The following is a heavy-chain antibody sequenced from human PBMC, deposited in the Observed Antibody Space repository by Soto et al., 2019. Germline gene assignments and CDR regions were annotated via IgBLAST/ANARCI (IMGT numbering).Heavy chain of an antibody. V-gene: IGHV4-31*03. CDR2: IYYSGST. J-gene: IGHJ4*02. CDR1: GGSISSGGYY. CDR3: ARGNSSGQIPYY. Sequence: PSETLSLTCTVSGGSISSGGYYWSWIRQHPGKGLEWIGYIYYSGSTYYNPSLKSRVTISVDTSKNQFSLKLSSVTAADTAVYYCARGNSSGQIPYYWGQGTLVTVSS. D-gene: IGHD3-22*01.